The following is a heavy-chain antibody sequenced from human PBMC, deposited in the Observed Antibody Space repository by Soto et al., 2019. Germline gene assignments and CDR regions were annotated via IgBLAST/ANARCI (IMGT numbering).Heavy chain of an antibody. D-gene: IGHD1-7*01. CDR2: INPNSGST. J-gene: IGHJ5*02. CDR1: GYTFTGYY. Sequence: ASVKVSCKASGYTFTGYYMHWVRQAPGQGLEWMGWINPNSGSTKYAQKFQGWVTMTRDTSTTTAYMELRRLRADDTADYYCARTNWNFPNNWFDTWGQGTPVTVSS. CDR3: ARTNWNFPNNWFDT. V-gene: IGHV1-2*04.